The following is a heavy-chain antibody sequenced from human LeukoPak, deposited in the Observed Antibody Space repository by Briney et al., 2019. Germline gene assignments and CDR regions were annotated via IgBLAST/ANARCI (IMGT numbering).Heavy chain of an antibody. CDR2: IHQSGTT. Sequence: SETLSLTCVVSGFSISSGYYWGWIRQPPGKGLECIGNIHQSGTTFYNSSLNSRVTMSIDTSKNQFSLKLSSVTAADTAVYYCAREVERRIVNWGQGTLVTVPS. V-gene: IGHV4-38-2*02. J-gene: IGHJ4*02. D-gene: IGHD1-1*01. CDR1: GFSISSGYY. CDR3: AREVERRIVN.